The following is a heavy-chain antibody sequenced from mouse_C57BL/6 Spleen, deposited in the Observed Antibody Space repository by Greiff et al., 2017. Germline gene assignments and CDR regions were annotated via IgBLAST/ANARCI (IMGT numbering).Heavy chain of an antibody. CDR2: IYPGDGDT. CDR3: SRTKLDYYAMDY. V-gene: IGHV1-82*01. J-gene: IGHJ4*01. CDR1: GYAFSSSW. Sequence: QVQLQQSGPELVKPGASVKISCKASGYAFSSSWMNWVQQRPGKGLEWIGRIYPGDGDTNYNGKFKGKATLTADKSSSTAYMQLSSLTSEDSAVYFCSRTKLDYYAMDYWGQGTSVTVSS.